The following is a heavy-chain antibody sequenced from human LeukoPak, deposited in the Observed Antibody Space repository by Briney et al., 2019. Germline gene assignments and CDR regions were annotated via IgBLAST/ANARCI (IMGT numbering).Heavy chain of an antibody. Sequence: ASVKVSCKASGYTFTSYGISWVRQAPGQGLEWMGWISAYKGNTNYAQKLQGRVTMTTDTSTSTAYMELRSLRSDDTAVYYFLKHMPAYDILTGYYFDYWGQGTLVTVSS. CDR2: ISAYKGNT. CDR3: LKHMPAYDILTGYYFDY. D-gene: IGHD3-9*01. J-gene: IGHJ4*02. V-gene: IGHV1-18*01. CDR1: GYTFTSYG.